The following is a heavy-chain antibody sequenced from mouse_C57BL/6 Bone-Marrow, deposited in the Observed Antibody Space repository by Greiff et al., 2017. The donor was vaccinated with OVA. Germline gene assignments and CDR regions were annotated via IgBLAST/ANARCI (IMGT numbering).Heavy chain of an antibody. CDR3: AGRAYGSSKDY. CDR1: GYTFTDYY. J-gene: IGHJ2*01. V-gene: IGHV1-19*01. Sequence: EVMLVESGPVLVKPGASVKMSCKASGYTFTDYYMNWVKQSHGKSLEWIGVINPYNGGTSYNQKFKGKATLTVDKSSSTAYMELNSLTSEDSAVYYCAGRAYGSSKDYWGQGTTLTVSS. CDR2: INPYNGGT. D-gene: IGHD1-1*01.